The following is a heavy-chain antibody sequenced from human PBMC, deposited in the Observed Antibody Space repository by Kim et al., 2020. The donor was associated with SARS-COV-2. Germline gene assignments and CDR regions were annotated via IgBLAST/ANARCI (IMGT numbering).Heavy chain of an antibody. D-gene: IGHD3-22*01. CDR1: GGSIINSNW. J-gene: IGHJ3*02. CDR2: IYHSGNT. Sequence: SETLSLTCVVSGGSIINSNWWSWVRQPPGKGLEWIGEIYHSGNTNYNPSLKSRLTISVDKSKNHFSLNLNSVTAADTAIYYCARGFYDSSGYAFDIWGQGTLVTVSS. V-gene: IGHV4-4*02. CDR3: ARGFYDSSGYAFDI.